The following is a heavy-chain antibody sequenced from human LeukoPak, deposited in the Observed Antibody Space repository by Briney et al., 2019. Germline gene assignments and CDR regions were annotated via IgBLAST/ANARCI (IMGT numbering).Heavy chain of an antibody. CDR2: IYYSGST. CDR1: GGSISGHY. D-gene: IGHD4-17*01. Sequence: SETLSLTCTVSGGSISGHYWSWIRQPPGKGLGWVGYIYYSGSTNYNPSLKSRTTISLDRSNSQFSLKLNSVTAADTAVYYCARDGDYDWYFDLWGRGTLVTVSS. J-gene: IGHJ2*01. V-gene: IGHV4-59*11. CDR3: ARDGDYDWYFDL.